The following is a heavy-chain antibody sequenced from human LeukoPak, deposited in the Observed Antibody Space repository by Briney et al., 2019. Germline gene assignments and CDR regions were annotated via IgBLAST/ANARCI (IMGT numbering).Heavy chain of an antibody. Sequence: GGSLRLSCAASGFTFSSYGMHWVRQAPGKGLEWVAVIWYDGSNKYYADSVKGRFTISRDNSKNTLYLQMNSLRAEDTAVYYCAKGGHDYRVLPYYYCYMDVWGKGTTVTVSS. D-gene: IGHD4-11*01. J-gene: IGHJ6*03. CDR1: GFTFSSYG. CDR3: AKGGHDYRVLPYYYCYMDV. CDR2: IWYDGSNK. V-gene: IGHV3-33*06.